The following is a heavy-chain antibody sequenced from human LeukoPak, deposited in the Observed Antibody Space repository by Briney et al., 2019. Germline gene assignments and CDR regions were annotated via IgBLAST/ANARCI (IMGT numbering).Heavy chain of an antibody. CDR3: ARSGGMDV. V-gene: IGHV3-23*01. J-gene: IGHJ6*02. Sequence: GGSLRLSCAASGFTFSSYAMTWVRQAPGKGLEWVSAISPSGDNTYHADSMKGRFTISRDNSKNTLYLQMNSLRAEDTALYFCARSGGMDVGGQGTTVTVSS. D-gene: IGHD3-10*01. CDR2: ISPSGDNT. CDR1: GFTFSSYA.